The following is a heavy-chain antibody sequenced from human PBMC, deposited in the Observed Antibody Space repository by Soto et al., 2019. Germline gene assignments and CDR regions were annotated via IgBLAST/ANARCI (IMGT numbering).Heavy chain of an antibody. CDR2: IYYTGST. V-gene: IGHV4-59*11. Sequence: QVQLQESGPGLVKPSETLSLTCTVSGGSINNHYWSWVRQPPGKGLQWIGYIYYTGSTNYNPSLKSRLTMSGDTSKIQFSLKLSSVTAADTAIDYCARANWYCEYWGQGILVTVSS. J-gene: IGHJ4*02. D-gene: IGHD7-27*01. CDR1: GGSINNHY. CDR3: ARANWYCEY.